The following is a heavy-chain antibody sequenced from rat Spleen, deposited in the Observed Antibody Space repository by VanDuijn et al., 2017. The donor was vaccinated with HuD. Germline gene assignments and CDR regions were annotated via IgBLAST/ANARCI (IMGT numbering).Heavy chain of an antibody. CDR1: GFTFSDHA. D-gene: IGHD1-2*01. J-gene: IGHJ2*01. CDR2: ISYDGSST. CDR3: ARHGDYYSRGDY. V-gene: IGHV5-7*01. Sequence: EVQLVESGGGLVQPGRSLKLSCAASGFTFSDHAMAWVRQAPTKGLEWVATISYDGSSTYYRDSVKGRYTISRDNAKSTLYLQMDSLRSEDTAIYYCARHGDYYSRGDYWGQGVMVTVSS.